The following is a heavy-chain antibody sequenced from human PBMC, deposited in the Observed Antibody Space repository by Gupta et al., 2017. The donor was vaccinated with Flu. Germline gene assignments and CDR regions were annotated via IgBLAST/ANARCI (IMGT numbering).Heavy chain of an antibody. CDR1: GGSISSSNW. CDR3: ARGYCSGGTCYPSRGMDV. J-gene: IGHJ6*02. Sequence: QVQLQESGPGLVTPSGTLSLTCAVSGGSISSSNWWNWVRQPPGKWLEWIGEIYHSGNNNYNPSLKSRVTISVDKSKNQFARKLSSVTAADTAVYYCARGYCSGGTCYPSRGMDVWGQGTTVTVSS. CDR2: IYHSGNN. D-gene: IGHD2-15*01. V-gene: IGHV4-4*02.